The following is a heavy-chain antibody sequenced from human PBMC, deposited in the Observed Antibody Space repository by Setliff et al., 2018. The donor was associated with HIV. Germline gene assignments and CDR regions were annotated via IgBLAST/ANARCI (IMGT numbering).Heavy chain of an antibody. Sequence: SETLSLTCTVSGGSVSNSYCSWIRQPAGKGLQWIGRIYTSGSTNYNPSLRSRLTISVDTFHNQLSLKLSSVTAADTALYYCARGATDYYDSTSYYYVFDYWGQGTLVTVSS. V-gene: IGHV4-4*07. D-gene: IGHD3-22*01. CDR3: ARGATDYYDSTSYYYVFDY. CDR1: GGSVSNSY. CDR2: IYTSGST. J-gene: IGHJ4*02.